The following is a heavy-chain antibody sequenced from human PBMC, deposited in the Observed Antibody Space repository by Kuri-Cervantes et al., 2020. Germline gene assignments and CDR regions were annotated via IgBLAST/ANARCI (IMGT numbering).Heavy chain of an antibody. CDR2: IKQDGSEK. V-gene: IGHV3-7*01. J-gene: IGHJ4*02. Sequence: GESLKISCAASGFTFSSYAMSWVRQAPGKGLEWVADIKQDGSEKYYVDSVKGRFTISRDNAKNSLYLQMNSLRAGDTAVYYCARGHYDFWSGYYRAYYFDYWGQGTLVTVSS. CDR3: ARGHYDFWSGYYRAYYFDY. D-gene: IGHD3-3*01. CDR1: GFTFSSYA.